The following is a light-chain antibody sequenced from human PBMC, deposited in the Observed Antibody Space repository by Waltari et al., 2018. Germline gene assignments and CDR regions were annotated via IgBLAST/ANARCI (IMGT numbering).Light chain of an antibody. J-gene: IGKJ2*01. V-gene: IGKV1-5*03. CDR1: QSVGTW. Sequence: DIQMTQSPSTLSASVGDRVTISCRASQSVGTWLAWYQQKPGKAPKLLIYMASSLESGVPSRFSGSGSGTDFTLTLRSLQPDDFATYSCQQYSSFSTFGQGTKV. CDR2: MAS. CDR3: QQYSSFST.